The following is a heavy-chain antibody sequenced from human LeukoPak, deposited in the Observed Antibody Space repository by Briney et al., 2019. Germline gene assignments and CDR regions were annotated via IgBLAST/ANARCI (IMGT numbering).Heavy chain of an antibody. CDR2: INPNSGGT. CDR3: TRGVGTSLFAD. V-gene: IGHV1-2*02. D-gene: IGHD2-2*01. Sequence: ASVKVSCKASGYTFTHNYIHWVRQAPGQGLEWMGWINPNSGGTNSAQRFQGRATMTRDTSISTAYMDLSSLRSDDTAVYYCTRGVGTSLFADWGQGTLVTVSS. J-gene: IGHJ4*02. CDR1: GYTFTHNY.